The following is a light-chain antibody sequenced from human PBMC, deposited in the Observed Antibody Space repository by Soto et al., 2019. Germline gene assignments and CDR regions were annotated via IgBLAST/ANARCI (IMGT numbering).Light chain of an antibody. CDR2: DAS. CDR1: QTVRNNY. CDR3: QQFSSYPLT. J-gene: IGKJ4*01. Sequence: EFVLTQSPGTLSLSPGDRATLSCRASQTVRNNYLAWYQQKPGQAPRLLIYDASSRATGIPDRFSGSGSGTDFTLTISRLEPEDFAVYYCQQFSSYPLTFGGGTKVDIK. V-gene: IGKV3-20*01.